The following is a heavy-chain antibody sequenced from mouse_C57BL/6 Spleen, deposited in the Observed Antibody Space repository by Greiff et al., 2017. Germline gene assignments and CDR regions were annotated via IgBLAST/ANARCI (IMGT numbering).Heavy chain of an antibody. D-gene: IGHD2-3*01. CDR1: GYTFTSYW. CDR3: ARRGYDGYPDY. CDR2: IDPSDSYT. J-gene: IGHJ2*01. V-gene: IGHV1-59*01. Sequence: QVQLQQSGAELVRPGTSVKLSCKASGYTFTSYWMHWVKQRPGQGLEWIGVIDPSDSYTNYNQKFKGKATLTVDTSSSTAYMQLSSLTSEDSAVYYCARRGYDGYPDYWGQGTTLTVSS.